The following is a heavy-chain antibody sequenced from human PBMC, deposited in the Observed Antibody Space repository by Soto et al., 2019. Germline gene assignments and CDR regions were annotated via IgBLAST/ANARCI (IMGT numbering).Heavy chain of an antibody. CDR2: INSDGSST. Sequence: GGSLRLSCAASGFTLSSYWMHWVRQAPGKGLVWVSRINSDGSSTSYADSVKGRFTISRDNAKNTLYLQMNSLRAEDTAVYYCARAKSARAAFDIWGQGTMVTVSS. J-gene: IGHJ3*02. CDR3: ARAKSARAAFDI. D-gene: IGHD3-3*01. V-gene: IGHV3-74*01. CDR1: GFTLSSYW.